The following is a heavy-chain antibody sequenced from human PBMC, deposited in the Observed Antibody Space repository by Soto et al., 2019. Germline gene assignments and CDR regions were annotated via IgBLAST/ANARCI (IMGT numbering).Heavy chain of an antibody. CDR1: GLSFRDYW. CDR3: ARGKDGRRAGTYYFDREV. Sequence: PGGSLRLSCAASGLSFRDYWMTWVRQAPGKGLDWVANIKQDGSDKYYLDSLKGRFTISRDNAKNSVDLLMNSLRAEDTAVYYCARGKDGRRAGTYYFDREVWGKGTTVTVSS. J-gene: IGHJ6*03. CDR2: IKQDGSDK. V-gene: IGHV3-7*01. D-gene: IGHD1-1*01.